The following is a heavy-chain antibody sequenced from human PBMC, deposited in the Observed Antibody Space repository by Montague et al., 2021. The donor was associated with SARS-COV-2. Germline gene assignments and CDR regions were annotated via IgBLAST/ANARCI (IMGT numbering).Heavy chain of an antibody. J-gene: IGHJ4*02. CDR2: IYWNGDK. D-gene: IGHD3-10*01. CDR3: AHRGMIRGLIFDY. V-gene: IGHV2-5*01. CDR1: GFSLTSSGVA. Sequence: PALVKPTQTLTLTCTFSGFSLTSSGVAVGWIRQPPGKALEWLAVIYWNGDKRYSPSLQRRLTITKDTSENQVVLTMTNMDPVDTATYYCAHRGMIRGLIFDYWGQGTLVTVSS.